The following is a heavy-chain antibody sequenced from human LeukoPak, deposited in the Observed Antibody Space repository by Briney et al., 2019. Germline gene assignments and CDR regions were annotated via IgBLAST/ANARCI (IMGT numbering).Heavy chain of an antibody. D-gene: IGHD6-6*01. Sequence: SETLSLTCTVSGGSISSYYWSWIRQPPGRGLEWIGEINHSGSTNYNPSLKSRVTISVDTSKNQFSLKLSSVTAADTAVYYCARGAYSSSSEMYYFDYWGQGTLVTVSS. J-gene: IGHJ4*02. V-gene: IGHV4-34*01. CDR3: ARGAYSSSSEMYYFDY. CDR1: GGSISSYY. CDR2: INHSGST.